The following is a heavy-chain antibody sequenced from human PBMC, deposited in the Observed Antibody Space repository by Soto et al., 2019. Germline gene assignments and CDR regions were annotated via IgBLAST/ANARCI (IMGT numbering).Heavy chain of an antibody. CDR2: ISGSGGST. CDR1: GFTFSSYS. V-gene: IGHV3-23*01. Sequence: PGGSLILSCAASGFTFSSYSMSWVRQAPGKGLEWVSAISGSGGSTYYADSVKGRFTISRDNSKNTLYLQMNSLRAEDTAVYYCAKDLVLTTDEYFQHWGQGTLVTVSS. J-gene: IGHJ1*01. CDR3: AKDLVLTTDEYFQH. D-gene: IGHD4-17*01.